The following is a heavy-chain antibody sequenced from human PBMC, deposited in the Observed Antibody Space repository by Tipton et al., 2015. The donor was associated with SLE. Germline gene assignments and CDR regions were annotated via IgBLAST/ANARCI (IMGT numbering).Heavy chain of an antibody. CDR3: ARGSRGVGFDV. CDR1: GYSIRNGYY. Sequence: TLSLTCNVSGYSIRNGYYWGWIRQAPGKGLEWTGTIHHSGITYYNPSLKSRVTISVDTSKNQFSLKLSSVTVADTAVYYCARGSRGVGFDVWGHGTTVIVSS. CDR2: IHHSGIT. D-gene: IGHD3-10*01. J-gene: IGHJ6*02. V-gene: IGHV4-38-2*02.